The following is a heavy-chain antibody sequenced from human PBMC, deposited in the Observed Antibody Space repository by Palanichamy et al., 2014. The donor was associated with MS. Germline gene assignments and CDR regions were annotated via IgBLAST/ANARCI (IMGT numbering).Heavy chain of an antibody. CDR1: GGSISSSSYY. Sequence: QLQLQESGPGLVKPSETLSLTCTVSGGSISSSSYYWGWIRQPPGKGLEWIGSIYYSGSTYYNPSLKSRVTISVDTSKNQFSLKLSSVTAADTAVYYCARHSGGYLGDSRFDPWGQGTLVTVSS. J-gene: IGHJ5*02. CDR2: IYYSGST. V-gene: IGHV4-39*01. CDR3: ARHSGGYLGDSRFDP. D-gene: IGHD3-22*01.